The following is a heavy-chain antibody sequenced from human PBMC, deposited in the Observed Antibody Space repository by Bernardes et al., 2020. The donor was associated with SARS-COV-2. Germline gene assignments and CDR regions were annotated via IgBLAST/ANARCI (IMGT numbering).Heavy chain of an antibody. CDR3: ARDYGAWYFDY. V-gene: IGHV3-23*01. CDR2: ISGSGGST. D-gene: IGHD4-17*01. CDR1: GFTFSSYA. J-gene: IGHJ4*02. Sequence: GGSLRLSCAASGFTFSSYAMSWVRQAPGKGLEWVSAISGSGGSTYYADSVKGRFTISRDNSKNTLYLQMNSLRADDTAIYYCARDYGAWYFDYWGQGTLVTVSS.